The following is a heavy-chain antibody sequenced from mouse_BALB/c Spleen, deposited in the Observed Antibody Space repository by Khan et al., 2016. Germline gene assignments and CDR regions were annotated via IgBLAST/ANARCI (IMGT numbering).Heavy chain of an antibody. CDR2: IDPANGNT. CDR3: AMITAY. D-gene: IGHD2-4*01. CDR1: GFNIKDTY. J-gene: IGHJ3*01. Sequence: EVQLQESGAELVKPGASVKLSCTASGFNIKDTYMHWVKQRPEQGLEWIGRIDPANGNTKYDPKFQGKATITADTSSTTAYLQLSSLTSEDTAVYYCAMITAYWGQGTLVTVSA. V-gene: IGHV14-3*02.